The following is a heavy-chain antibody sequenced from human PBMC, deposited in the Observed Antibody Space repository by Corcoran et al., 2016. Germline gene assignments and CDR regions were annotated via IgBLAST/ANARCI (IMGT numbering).Heavy chain of an antibody. V-gene: IGHV1-69*01. CDR1: GGTFSSYA. J-gene: IGHJ5*02. CDR3: AGQVGGHGFDP. CDR2: IIPIFGTA. D-gene: IGHD3-16*01. Sequence: QVQLVQSGAEVKKPGSSVKVSCKASGGTFSSYAISWVRQAPGQGLEWMGVIIPIFGTANYAQKFQGRVTITADESTSTAYMELSSLSSEDPALYCWAGQVGGHGFDPWGQGTLVTVSS.